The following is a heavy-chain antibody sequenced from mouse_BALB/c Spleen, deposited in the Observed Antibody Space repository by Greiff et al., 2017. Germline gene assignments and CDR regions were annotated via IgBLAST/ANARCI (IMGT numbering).Heavy chain of an antibody. J-gene: IGHJ1*01. CDR3: ARNGYYVHWYFDV. CDR1: GFSLTGYG. V-gene: IGHV2-6-7*01. D-gene: IGHD2-3*01. Sequence: QVQLKESGPGLVAPSQSLSITCTVSGFSLTGYGVNWVRQPPGKGLEWLGMIWGDGSTDYNSALKSRLSISKDNSKSQVFLKMNSLQTDDTARYYCARNGYYVHWYFDVWGAGTTVTVSS. CDR2: IWGDGST.